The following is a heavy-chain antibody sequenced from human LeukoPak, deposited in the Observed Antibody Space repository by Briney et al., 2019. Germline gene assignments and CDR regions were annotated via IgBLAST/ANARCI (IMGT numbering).Heavy chain of an antibody. CDR3: ARDKLPYYYDSSGYSPQSYNWFDP. CDR1: GFTFSNYN. Sequence: GGSLRLSYAASGFTFSNYNMNWVRQAPGKGLEWVSSISSSSSYIYYADSVKGRFTISRDNAKNSLYLQMHSLRAEDTAVYYYARDKLPYYYDSSGYSPQSYNWFDPWGQGTLVTVSS. J-gene: IGHJ5*02. CDR2: ISSSSSYI. V-gene: IGHV3-21*01. D-gene: IGHD3-22*01.